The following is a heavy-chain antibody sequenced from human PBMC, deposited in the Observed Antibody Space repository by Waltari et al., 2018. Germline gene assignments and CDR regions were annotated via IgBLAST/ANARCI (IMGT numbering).Heavy chain of an antibody. V-gene: IGHV4-39*01. D-gene: IGHD3-22*01. CDR3: ERQDGGYYYNY. J-gene: IGHJ4*02. CDR1: GGSISSSSYY. Sequence: QLQLQESGPGLVKPSETLSLTCTVSGGSISSSSYYWGWIRQPPGKGLEWIGSIYYSGSTYYNPSLKSRVTISVDTSKNQFSLKLSSVNAADTAVYYCERQDGGYYYNYWGQGTLVTVSS. CDR2: IYYSGST.